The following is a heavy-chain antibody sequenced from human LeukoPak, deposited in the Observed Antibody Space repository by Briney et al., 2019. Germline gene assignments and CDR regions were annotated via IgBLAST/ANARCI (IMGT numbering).Heavy chain of an antibody. D-gene: IGHD2-2*03. CDR1: GYSISSGYY. V-gene: IGHV4-38-2*02. CDR2: IYHSGNT. J-gene: IGHJ5*02. CDR3: ARHGFGAPPGWFDP. Sequence: SETLSLTCTVSGYSISSGYYWGWIRQPPGKGLEWIGSIYHSGNTYYNPSLKSRVTISVDTSKNQFSLKLSSVTAADTAVYYCARHGFGAPPGWFDPWGQGTLVTVSS.